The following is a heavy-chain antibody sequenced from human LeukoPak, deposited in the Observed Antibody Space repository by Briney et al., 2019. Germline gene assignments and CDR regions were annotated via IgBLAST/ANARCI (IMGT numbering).Heavy chain of an antibody. CDR2: MNPNSDNT. V-gene: IGHV1-8*01. Sequence: ASVKVSCKASGYTFTSYDINWVRQATGQGLEWMGWMNPNSDNTGYAQKFQGRVTMTRNTSISTAYMELSSLRSEDTAVYYCAREKWLVPAAMQYYYYGMDVWGQGTTVTVSS. D-gene: IGHD2-2*01. CDR1: GYTFTSYD. J-gene: IGHJ6*02. CDR3: AREKWLVPAAMQYYYYGMDV.